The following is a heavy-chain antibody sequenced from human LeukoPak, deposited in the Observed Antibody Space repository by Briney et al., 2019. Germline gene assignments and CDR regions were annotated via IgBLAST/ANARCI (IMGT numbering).Heavy chain of an antibody. V-gene: IGHV4-59*01. J-gene: IGHJ3*02. CDR2: IYYSRST. D-gene: IGHD3-22*01. CDR3: ARDNHYYDSSGYYSDAFDI. Sequence: PSETLSLTCTVSGGSISSYYWSLIRQPPGKGLEWIGYIYYSRSTNYNPSLKSRVTISVDTPKNQFSLKLSSVTAADTAVYYCARDNHYYDSSGYYSDAFDIWGQGTMVTVSS. CDR1: GGSISSYY.